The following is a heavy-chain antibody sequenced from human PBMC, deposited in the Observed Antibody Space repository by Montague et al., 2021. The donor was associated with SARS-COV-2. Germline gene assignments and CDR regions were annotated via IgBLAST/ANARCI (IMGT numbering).Heavy chain of an antibody. D-gene: IGHD6-19*01. V-gene: IGHV1-18*01. CDR1: GYTFTSYG. J-gene: IGHJ3*02. Sequence: SVKVSCKASGYTFTSYGISWVQQAPGQGLEWMGWISAYNGNTNYAQKLQGRVTMTTDTSTSTAYMELRSLRSDDTAVYYCASSVAGTGAFDIWGQGTMVTVSS. CDR3: ASSVAGTGAFDI. CDR2: ISAYNGNT.